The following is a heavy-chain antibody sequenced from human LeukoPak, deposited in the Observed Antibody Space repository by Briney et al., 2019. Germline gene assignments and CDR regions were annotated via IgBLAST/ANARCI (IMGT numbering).Heavy chain of an antibody. CDR2: INPSGGST. CDR3: AREALMTNVPFDY. J-gene: IGHJ4*02. D-gene: IGHD4-11*01. CDR1: GYTYTSYY. Sequence: ASVKVSCKASGYTYTSYYMHWVRQAPGQGLEWMGIINPSGGSTSYAQKFQGRVTMTRDTSTSTAYMELRSLRSDDTAVYYCAREALMTNVPFDYWGQGTLVTVSS. V-gene: IGHV1-46*01.